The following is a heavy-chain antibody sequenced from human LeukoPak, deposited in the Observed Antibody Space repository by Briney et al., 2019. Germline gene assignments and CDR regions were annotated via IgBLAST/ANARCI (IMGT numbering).Heavy chain of an antibody. CDR2: INHSGST. J-gene: IGHJ5*02. V-gene: IGHV4-34*01. CDR3: ASRRIMITFGGVIVIPENWFDP. CDR1: GGSFSGYY. D-gene: IGHD3-16*02. Sequence: PSGTLSLTCAVYGGSFSGYYWSWIRQPPGKGLEWIGEINHSGSTNYNPSLKSRVTISVDTSKNQFSLKLSSVTAADTAVYYCASRRIMITFGGVIVIPENWFDPWGQGTLVTVSS.